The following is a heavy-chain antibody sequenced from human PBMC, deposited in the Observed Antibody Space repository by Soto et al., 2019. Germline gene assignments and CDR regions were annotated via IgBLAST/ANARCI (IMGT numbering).Heavy chain of an antibody. CDR1: GGSISSGGYY. J-gene: IGHJ5*02. D-gene: IGHD1-7*01. CDR2: IYYSGST. V-gene: IGHV4-31*03. Sequence: TSETLSLTCTVSGGSISSGGYYWSWIRQHPGKGLEWIGYIYYSGSTYYNPSLKSRVTISVDTSKNQFSLKLSSVTAADTAVYYCARTGTTKKVIWFDPWGQGTLVTVSS. CDR3: ARTGTTKKVIWFDP.